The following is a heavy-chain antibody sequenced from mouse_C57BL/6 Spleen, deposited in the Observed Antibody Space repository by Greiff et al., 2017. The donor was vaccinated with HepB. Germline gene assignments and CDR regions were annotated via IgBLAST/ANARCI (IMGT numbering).Heavy chain of an antibody. CDR2: IDPSDSYT. D-gene: IGHD1-1*01. CDR1: GYTFTSYW. J-gene: IGHJ4*01. CDR3: ARGTTVVRAMDY. Sequence: QVQLQQPGAELVKPGASVKLSCKASGYTFTSYWMQWVKQRPGQGLEWIGEIDPSDSYTNYNQKFKGKATLTVDTSSSTAYMQLSSLTSEDSAVYYCARGTTVVRAMDYWGQGTSVTVSS. V-gene: IGHV1-50*01.